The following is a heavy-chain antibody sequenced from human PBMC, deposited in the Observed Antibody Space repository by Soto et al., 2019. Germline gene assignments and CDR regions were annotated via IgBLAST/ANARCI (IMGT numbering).Heavy chain of an antibody. D-gene: IGHD3-16*01. CDR2: INAGNGNT. V-gene: IGHV1-3*01. Sequence: ASVKVSCKASGYTFTSYAMHWVRQAPGQRLEWMGWINAGNGNTKYSQKFQGRVTITRDTSASTAYMELSSLRSEDTAVYYCALGSGTGGAAFDIWGQGTMVTVSS. J-gene: IGHJ3*02. CDR3: ALGSGTGGAAFDI. CDR1: GYTFTSYA.